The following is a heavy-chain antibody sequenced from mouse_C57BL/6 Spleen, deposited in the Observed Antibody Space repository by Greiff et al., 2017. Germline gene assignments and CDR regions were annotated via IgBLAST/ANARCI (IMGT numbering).Heavy chain of an antibody. CDR3: ARSGENYDYDGKTAAWFAY. D-gene: IGHD2-4*01. CDR1: GFSLTSYG. CDR2: IWSGGST. J-gene: IGHJ3*01. V-gene: IGHV2-2*01. Sequence: QVQLQQSGPGLVQPSQSLSITCTVSGFSLTSYGVHWVRQSPGKGLEWLGVIWSGGSTDYNAAFISRLSISKDNSKSQVFFKMNSLQADDTAKYYCARSGENYDYDGKTAAWFAYWGQGTLGTVSA.